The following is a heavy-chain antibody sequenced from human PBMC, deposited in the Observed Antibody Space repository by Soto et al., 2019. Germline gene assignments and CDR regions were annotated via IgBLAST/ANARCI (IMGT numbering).Heavy chain of an antibody. CDR3: ARDRSNWSYRDRAPAFDM. CDR2: INSEEKNA. J-gene: IGHJ3*02. Sequence: GGSLRLSCAASGFTFSTYWMHWVRQVPGKGLVWVSRINSEEKNADYADPVKGRFTISRDNAKNTLYLQMNSLRAEDSAVYYCARDRSNWSYRDRAPAFDMWGQGTMVTVSS. V-gene: IGHV3-74*01. CDR1: GFTFSTYW. D-gene: IGHD1-7*01.